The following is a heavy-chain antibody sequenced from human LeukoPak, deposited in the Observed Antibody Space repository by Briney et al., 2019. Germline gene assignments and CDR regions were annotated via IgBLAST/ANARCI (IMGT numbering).Heavy chain of an antibody. D-gene: IGHD5-18*01. CDR3: ASRGYSYGYSYQDY. CDR2: INHSGST. V-gene: IGHV4-39*07. J-gene: IGHJ4*02. CDR1: GGSISSGDYY. Sequence: SETLSLTCTVSGGSISSGDYYWSWIRQPPGKGLEWIGEINHSGSTNYNPSLKSRVTISVDTSKNQSSLKLSSVTAADTAVYYCASRGYSYGYSYQDYWGQGTLVTVSS.